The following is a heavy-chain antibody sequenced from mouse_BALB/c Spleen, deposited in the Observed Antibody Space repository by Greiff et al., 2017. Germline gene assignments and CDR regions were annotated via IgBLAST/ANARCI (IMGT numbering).Heavy chain of an antibody. D-gene: IGHD4-1*01. CDR1: GYTFSSYW. Sequence: QVQLQQSGAELMKPGASVKISCKATGYTFSSYWIEWVKQRPGHGLEWIGEILPGSGSTNYNEKFKGKATFTADTSSNTAYMQLSSLTSEDSAVYYCARRSWERAMDYWGQGTSVTVSS. CDR2: ILPGSGST. V-gene: IGHV1-9*01. J-gene: IGHJ4*01. CDR3: ARRSWERAMDY.